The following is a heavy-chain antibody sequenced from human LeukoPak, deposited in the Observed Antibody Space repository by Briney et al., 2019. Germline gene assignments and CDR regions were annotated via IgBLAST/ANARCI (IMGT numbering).Heavy chain of an antibody. D-gene: IGHD3-22*01. CDR1: GFTFSTYS. CDR2: ISSNSRYI. V-gene: IGHV3-21*06. CDR3: AKDHPTYDYDTSGTFDY. J-gene: IGHJ4*02. Sequence: GGSLRLSCAASGFTFSTYSMNWVRQAPGKGLEWVSSISSNSRYIYYADSMRGRFTISRDNAKNSLYLQMNSLKPEDTAVYYCAKDHPTYDYDTSGTFDYWGQGTLVTVSS.